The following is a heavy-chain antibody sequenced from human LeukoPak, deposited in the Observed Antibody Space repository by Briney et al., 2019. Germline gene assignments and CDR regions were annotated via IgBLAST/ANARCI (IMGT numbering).Heavy chain of an antibody. CDR1: GFAFSSCG. J-gene: IGHJ4*02. CDR2: IRSDGSNK. Sequence: GGSLRLSCIESGFAFSSCGMHWVRQAPGKGLEWVAFIRSDGSNKYYADSVKGRFTISRDNSKNTLYLQMNSLRAEDTAVYYCAKDGTGWPHKFIDYWGQGTLVTVSS. V-gene: IGHV3-30*02. CDR3: AKDGTGWPHKFIDY. D-gene: IGHD6-19*01.